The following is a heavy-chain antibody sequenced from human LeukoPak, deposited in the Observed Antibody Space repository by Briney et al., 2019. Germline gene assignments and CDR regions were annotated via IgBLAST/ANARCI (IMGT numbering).Heavy chain of an antibody. J-gene: IGHJ6*03. V-gene: IGHV3-11*04. CDR2: ISSSGSTI. D-gene: IGHD3-22*01. Sequence: GGSLRLSCAASGFTFSDYYMSWIRQAPGKGLEWVSYISSSGSTIYYADSVKGRFTISRDNSKNTLYLQMNSLRAEDTAVYYCATLPYYYDSSGYYYYYYYMDVWGKGTTVTISS. CDR1: GFTFSDYY. CDR3: ATLPYYYDSSGYYYYYYYMDV.